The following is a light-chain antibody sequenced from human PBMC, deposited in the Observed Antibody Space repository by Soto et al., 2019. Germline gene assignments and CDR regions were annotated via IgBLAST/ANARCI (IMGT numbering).Light chain of an antibody. V-gene: IGKV3-11*01. CDR2: DAS. CDR3: QQRNSWPLT. J-gene: IGKJ4*01. Sequence: EIVLTQSPATISLSPGERATLSCRASQSVSSYLAWYQQKPGQAPRLHIYDASDRATGIPARFSGSGSGTDFTLTISSLEPEDFAVYYCQQRNSWPLTFGGGTKVEIK. CDR1: QSVSSY.